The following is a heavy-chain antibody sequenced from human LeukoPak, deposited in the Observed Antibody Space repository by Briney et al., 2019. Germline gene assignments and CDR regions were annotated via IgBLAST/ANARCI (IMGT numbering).Heavy chain of an antibody. Sequence: ASVNVSCTASGYTFTSYDISWVRQAPGQGLEWVWWISTYHGNTNYAQTLQGRVTMTTDTSTSTAYMELRSLRSDDTAVYYCATSDSVDIVVVPAAMPFDYWGQGTLVTVSS. CDR2: ISTYHGNT. J-gene: IGHJ4*02. V-gene: IGHV1-18*04. D-gene: IGHD2-2*03. CDR1: GYTFTSYD. CDR3: ATSDSVDIVVVPAAMPFDY.